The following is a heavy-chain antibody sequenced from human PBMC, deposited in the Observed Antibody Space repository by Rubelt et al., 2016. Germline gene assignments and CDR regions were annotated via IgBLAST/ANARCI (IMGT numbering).Heavy chain of an antibody. Sequence: EVQLVESGGGLVQPGGSLRLSCAASGFTFSSYSMNWVRQAPGKGLEWVSYISSSSSTIYYADSVKGRFTIPEDNSKNSLYLQMNSLGDEDTAVYYCATQGYCSSTSCYGAYWGQGTLVTVSS. CDR1: GFTFSSYS. CDR2: ISSSSSTI. CDR3: ATQGYCSSTSCYGAY. J-gene: IGHJ4*02. D-gene: IGHD2-2*01. V-gene: IGHV3-48*02.